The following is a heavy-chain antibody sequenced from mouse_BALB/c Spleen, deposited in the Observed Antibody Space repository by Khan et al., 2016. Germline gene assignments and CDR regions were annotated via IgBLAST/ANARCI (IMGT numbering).Heavy chain of an antibody. CDR2: INPYNDGT. Sequence: VQLKQSGPELVKPGASVKMSCKASGYTFTSYVMHWVKQKPGQGLEWIGYINPYNDGTKYNEKFKGKATLTSDKSSSTAYMELSSLPSEDSAVYYCARCGCVLPYYFDYWGQGTTLTVSS. CDR1: GYTFTSYV. D-gene: IGHD1-1*01. CDR3: ARCGCVLPYYFDY. V-gene: IGHV1S136*01. J-gene: IGHJ2*01.